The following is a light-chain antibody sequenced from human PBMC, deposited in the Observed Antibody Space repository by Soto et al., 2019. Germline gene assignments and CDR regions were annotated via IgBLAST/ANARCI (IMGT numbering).Light chain of an antibody. CDR2: GNN. CDR1: SSYVGSNT. V-gene: IGLV1-44*01. J-gene: IGLJ1*01. CDR3: AAWDDSLNGNV. Sequence: PVLTHPPSASGTPGQRVTTSCPVRSSYVGSNTVNWYQQLPGTAPKLLIYGNNQRPSGVPDRFSGSKSGTSASLAISGLQSEDEADYYCAAWDDSLNGNVFGTGTKVTVL.